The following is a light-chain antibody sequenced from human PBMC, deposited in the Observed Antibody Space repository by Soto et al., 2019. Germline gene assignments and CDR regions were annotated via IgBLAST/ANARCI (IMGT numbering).Light chain of an antibody. V-gene: IGKV2D-29*02. CDR1: HSLLHITGETF. CDR2: AVP. CDR3: RYSTQLPPT. J-gene: IGKJ5*01. Sequence: DHVIIQNPLSLSVPPEPAASTPATSTHSLLHITGETFLFWYLQKPGQSPQLLIYAVPTRVSGVPDRFSGSGSGRDCTPEGSRVEIDDVGNYYCRYSTQLPPTFGQGRRLEIK.